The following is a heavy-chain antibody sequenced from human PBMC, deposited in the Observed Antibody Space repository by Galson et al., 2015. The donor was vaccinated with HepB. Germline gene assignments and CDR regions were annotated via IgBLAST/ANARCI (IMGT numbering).Heavy chain of an antibody. V-gene: IGHV3-33*01. D-gene: IGHD1/OR15-1a*01. CDR3: ARGRGLTNQNKHDAFDI. CDR2: IWYDGSDK. J-gene: IGHJ3*02. CDR1: GFTFSTYG. Sequence: SLRLSCAASGFTFSTYGIHWVRQAPGKGLEWVAVIWYDGSDKYYADSVKGRFTISRDNSKNTLYLQMNSLRAEDTAVYYCARGRGLTNQNKHDAFDIWGQGTRVTVSS.